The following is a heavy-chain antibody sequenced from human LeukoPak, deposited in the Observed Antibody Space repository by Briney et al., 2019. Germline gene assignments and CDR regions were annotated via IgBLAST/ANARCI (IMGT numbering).Heavy chain of an antibody. Sequence: SETLSLTCTVSGGSISGHYWSWIRQSPGKGLEWIGYIHVSGGTSYDPSLKSRVTIAIDTSKNQFSLKLSSVTAADTAVYYCARGTSTVVTPNYYYYYSMDVWGKGTTVTVSS. CDR1: GGSISGHY. CDR2: IHVSGGT. D-gene: IGHD4-23*01. V-gene: IGHV4-4*09. J-gene: IGHJ6*03. CDR3: ARGTSTVVTPNYYYYYSMDV.